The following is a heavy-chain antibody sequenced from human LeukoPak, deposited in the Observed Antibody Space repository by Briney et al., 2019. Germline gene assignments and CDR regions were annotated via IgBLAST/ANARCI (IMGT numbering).Heavy chain of an antibody. CDR3: VREEFGNVYFDY. J-gene: IGHJ4*02. CDR2: ISYDGRNK. D-gene: IGHD3-10*01. CDR1: GFIFRNHA. V-gene: IGHV3-30*04. Sequence: GGSLRLSCGASGFIFRNHAMHWVRRAPGKGLEWVAVISYDGRNKYYADSVKGRFTISRDNSENTLYLQMNSLRTDDTAVYYCVREEFGNVYFDYWGQGTLVTVSS.